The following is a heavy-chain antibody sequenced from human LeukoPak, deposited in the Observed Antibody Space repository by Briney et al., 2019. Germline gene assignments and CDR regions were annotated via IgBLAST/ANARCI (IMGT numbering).Heavy chain of an antibody. CDR2: INPRSGST. D-gene: IGHD5-24*01. J-gene: IGHJ5*02. Sequence: GASVKVSCKASGYTFSMYYMHWVRQAPGQGLEWMGIINPRSGSTTYAQKFQGRLTMTRDMSTSTDYMELSSLRSEDTAVYYCARDNSLQDMAWWFDPWGQGTLVIVSS. V-gene: IGHV1-46*01. CDR1: GYTFSMYY. CDR3: ARDNSLQDMAWWFDP.